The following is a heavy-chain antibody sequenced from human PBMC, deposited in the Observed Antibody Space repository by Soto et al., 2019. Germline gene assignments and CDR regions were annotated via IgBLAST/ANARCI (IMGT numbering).Heavy chain of an antibody. CDR3: FGNLFWRGY. CDR2: ISHDGSNR. Sequence: QVQLVESGGGVVQPGRSLRLSCAASGFTFSSYGMHWVRQAPGKGLAWVSLISHDGSNRYDADSVKGRYTISRDNSNNTLFLQLNSMRPEDTAMYYCFGNLFWRGYWGQGALVTVSS. D-gene: IGHD3-16*01. CDR1: GFTFSSYG. V-gene: IGHV3-30*03. J-gene: IGHJ4*02.